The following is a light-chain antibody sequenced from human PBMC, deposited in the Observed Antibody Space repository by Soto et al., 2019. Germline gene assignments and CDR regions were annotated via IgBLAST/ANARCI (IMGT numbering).Light chain of an antibody. Sequence: QSALTQPRSVSGSPGQSITISCTGTSSDVGGYNYVSWYRQHPGKAPKLMIYDVSKRPSGVPDRFSGSKSGNTASLTISGLQAEDEADDYCCSYAGSYTTYVFGTGTKLTVL. CDR3: CSYAGSYTTYV. CDR2: DVS. CDR1: SSDVGGYNY. J-gene: IGLJ1*01. V-gene: IGLV2-11*01.